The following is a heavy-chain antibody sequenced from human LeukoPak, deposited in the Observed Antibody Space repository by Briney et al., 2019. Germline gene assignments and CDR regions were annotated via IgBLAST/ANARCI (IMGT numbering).Heavy chain of an antibody. CDR3: ARERLIDSNYYYMDV. J-gene: IGHJ6*03. V-gene: IGHV3-43D*03. CDR2: ISWDGGST. Sequence: GGSLRLSCAASGFTFDDYAMHWVRQAPGKGLEWVSLISWDGGSTYYADSVKGRFTISRDNAKNSLYLQMSSLRAEDTALYYCARERLIDSNYYYMDVWGKGTTVTVSS. CDR1: GFTFDDYA. D-gene: IGHD2-15*01.